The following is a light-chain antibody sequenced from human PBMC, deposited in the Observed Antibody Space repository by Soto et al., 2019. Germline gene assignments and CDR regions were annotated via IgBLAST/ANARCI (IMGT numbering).Light chain of an antibody. CDR2: DVS. J-gene: IGLJ1*01. CDR3: SSYTCSSA. CDR1: SSDVGGYNY. V-gene: IGLV2-14*01. Sequence: QSVLTQPASVSGSPGQSITISCTGTSSDVGGYNYVSWYQQHPAKAPKLMIYDVSNRPSGVSNRFSGSKSGNTASLTISGLQAEDEADYYCSSYTCSSAFGTGTKLTVL.